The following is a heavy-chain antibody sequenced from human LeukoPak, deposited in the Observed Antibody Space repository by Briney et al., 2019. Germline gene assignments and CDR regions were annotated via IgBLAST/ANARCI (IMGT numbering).Heavy chain of an antibody. D-gene: IGHD2-2*01. J-gene: IGHJ5*02. V-gene: IGHV6-1*01. CDR1: GDSVSSNSVT. CDR3: ARRLTQYDCFDP. CDR2: TYCRSTWYN. Sequence: SQTLSLTCAISGDSVSSNSVTWNWIRQSPSRGLEWLGRTYCRSTWYNDYAVSVRGRITVNPDTSKNQFSLHLNSVTPEDTAVYYCARRLTQYDCFDPWGQGILVTVSS.